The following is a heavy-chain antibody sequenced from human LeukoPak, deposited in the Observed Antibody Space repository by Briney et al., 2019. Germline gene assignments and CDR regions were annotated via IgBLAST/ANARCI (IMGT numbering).Heavy chain of an antibody. V-gene: IGHV3-48*02. Sequence: GGSLRLSCAASGFTFSSYSMNWVRQAPGRGLEWVSYISSGSSTIYYADSVKGRFTISRDNAKNSLFLQMNSLRDEDTSVYYCAGCGYSYGPDAFDIWGQGTMVTVSS. CDR2: ISSGSSTI. D-gene: IGHD5-18*01. J-gene: IGHJ3*02. CDR1: GFTFSSYS. CDR3: AGCGYSYGPDAFDI.